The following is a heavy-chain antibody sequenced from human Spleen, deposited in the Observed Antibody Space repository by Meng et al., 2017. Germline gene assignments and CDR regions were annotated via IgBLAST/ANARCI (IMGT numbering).Heavy chain of an antibody. J-gene: IGHJ4*02. CDR3: ASYGDYQDTDFDY. D-gene: IGHD4-17*01. CDR2: ISYDGSNK. CDR1: GFTFSSYA. V-gene: IGHV3-30*01. Sequence: GESLKISCAASGFTFSSYAMHWVRQAPGKGLEWVAVISYDGSNKYYADSVKGRFTISRDNSKNTLYLQMNSLRAEDTAVYYCASYGDYQDTDFDYWGQGTLVTVSS.